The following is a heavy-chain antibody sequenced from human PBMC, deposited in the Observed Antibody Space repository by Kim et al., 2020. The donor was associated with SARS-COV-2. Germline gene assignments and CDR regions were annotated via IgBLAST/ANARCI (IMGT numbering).Heavy chain of an antibody. J-gene: IGHJ4*02. Sequence: VKGRFTNSRDNSKNTLYLQRNNLRAEDTAVYYCAKERRKYCSGGSCHLEYWGQGTLVTVSS. CDR3: AKERRKYCSGGSCHLEY. V-gene: IGHV3-33*06. D-gene: IGHD2-15*01.